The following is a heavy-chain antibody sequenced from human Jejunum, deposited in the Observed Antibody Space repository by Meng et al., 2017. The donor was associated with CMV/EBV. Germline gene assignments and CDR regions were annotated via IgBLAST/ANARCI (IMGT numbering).Heavy chain of an antibody. CDR3: ARAVVVRGSYTYDP. V-gene: IGHV1-46*01. Sequence: SGDTLSDYYVHWVRQAPGQGLEWMGVIDPTTGSATYAETFQGRVTMTRDTSTSTVYMELSSLRSEDRAAYYCARAVVVRGSYTYDPWGQGTLVTVSS. J-gene: IGHJ5*02. D-gene: IGHD3-16*01. CDR1: GDTLSDYY. CDR2: IDPTTGSA.